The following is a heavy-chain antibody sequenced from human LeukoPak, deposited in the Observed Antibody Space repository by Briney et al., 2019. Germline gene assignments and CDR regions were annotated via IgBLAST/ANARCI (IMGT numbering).Heavy chain of an antibody. J-gene: IGHJ4*02. CDR2: SSSSYT. CDR3: ARLARRVYSDPTVSYFDY. CDR1: GFTFRDYY. Sequence: PGGSLRLSCAASGFTFRDYYMSSSSSYTNYADSVKGRFTISRDNAKNSLYLQMNSLRAEDTAVYYCARLARRVYSDPTVSYFDYWGQGTLVTVSS. D-gene: IGHD4-17*01. V-gene: IGHV3-11*06.